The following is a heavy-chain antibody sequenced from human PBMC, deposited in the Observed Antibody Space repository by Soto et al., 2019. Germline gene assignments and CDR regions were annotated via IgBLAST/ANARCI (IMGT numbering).Heavy chain of an antibody. Sequence: PSETLSLTCTVSGGSISSGGYYWSWIRQHPGKGLEWIGYIYYSGSTYYNPSLKSRVTISVDTSKNQFSLKLSSVTAADTAVYYCARDNQRGYSYGSFDYWGQGTLVTVSS. CDR1: GGSISSGGYY. J-gene: IGHJ4*02. CDR3: ARDNQRGYSYGSFDY. D-gene: IGHD5-18*01. V-gene: IGHV4-31*03. CDR2: IYYSGST.